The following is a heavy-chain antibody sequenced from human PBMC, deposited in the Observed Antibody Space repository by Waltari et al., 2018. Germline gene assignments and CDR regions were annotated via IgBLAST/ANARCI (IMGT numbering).Heavy chain of an antibody. CDR2: IIPIFGTA. V-gene: IGHV1-69*01. CDR1: GGTFSSYA. D-gene: IGHD5-18*01. J-gene: IGHJ4*02. CDR3: ARDRTGSPGYSYGSGGTFDY. Sequence: QVQLVQSGAEVKKPGSSVKVSCKASGGTFSSYAISWVRQAPGQGLEWMGGIIPIFGTANYAQKFQGRVTITADESTSTAYMELSSLRSEDTAVYYCARDRTGSPGYSYGSGGTFDYWGQGTLVTVSS.